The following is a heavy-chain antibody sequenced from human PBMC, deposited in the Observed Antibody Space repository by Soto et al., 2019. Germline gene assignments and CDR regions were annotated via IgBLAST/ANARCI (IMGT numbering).Heavy chain of an antibody. J-gene: IGHJ4*02. V-gene: IGHV3-30-3*01. D-gene: IGHD3-22*01. CDR1: GFTFSTFA. Sequence: QVQLVESGGGVVQPGRSLRLSCAASGFTFSTFAMHWVRQAPGKGLVWVAVISYDGSNKYYADSVKSRFTISRDNYKNSLYLQMNSLRSDDTAVYYCARDPAGGSGYYYLFDYWGQGTLVTVSS. CDR2: ISYDGSNK. CDR3: ARDPAGGSGYYYLFDY.